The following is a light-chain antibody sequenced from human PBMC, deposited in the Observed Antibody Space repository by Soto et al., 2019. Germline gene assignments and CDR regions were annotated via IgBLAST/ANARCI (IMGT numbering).Light chain of an antibody. CDR3: QQRINWPIT. CDR2: DAS. Sequence: EIVLTQSPATLSLSPGERATLSCRASQSVGKYLAWYQQKPGQAPRLLIYDASNRATGIPARFSGSGSGTDFTLTVTSLEPEDFAVYYCQQRINWPITFGQGTRLEI. V-gene: IGKV3-11*01. CDR1: QSVGKY. J-gene: IGKJ5*01.